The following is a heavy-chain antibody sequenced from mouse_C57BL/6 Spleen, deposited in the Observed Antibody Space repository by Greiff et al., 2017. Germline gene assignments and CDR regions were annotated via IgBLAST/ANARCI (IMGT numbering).Heavy chain of an antibody. CDR3: ARRDYDWYIDV. Sequence: EVQLVESGGGLVKPGGSLKLSCAASGFTFSDYGMHWVRQAPEQGLEWVAYISRGSSTIYYADTVKGRFTIARYNAKNTLCLQMTSLRTEDTAMYYCARRDYDWYIDVWGTGTTGTVSS. J-gene: IGHJ1*03. CDR2: ISRGSSTI. V-gene: IGHV5-17*01. D-gene: IGHD2-4*01. CDR1: GFTFSDYG.